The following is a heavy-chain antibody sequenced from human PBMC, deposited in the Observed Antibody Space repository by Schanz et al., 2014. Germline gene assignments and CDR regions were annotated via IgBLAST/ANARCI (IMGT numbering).Heavy chain of an antibody. CDR1: GFTFISYD. Sequence: VQLVESGGVVVQPGGSLRLSCVASGFTFISYDIHWVRQAPGKGLEWVAVIRYDGRNKNFVESVKGRFTISRDNSNNTVYLQMNTLRAEDTAVYYCAREDCSATSCYFRYWGQGTLXTVSS. CDR2: IRYDGRNK. CDR3: AREDCSATSCYFRY. J-gene: IGHJ4*02. D-gene: IGHD2-21*01. V-gene: IGHV3-33*01.